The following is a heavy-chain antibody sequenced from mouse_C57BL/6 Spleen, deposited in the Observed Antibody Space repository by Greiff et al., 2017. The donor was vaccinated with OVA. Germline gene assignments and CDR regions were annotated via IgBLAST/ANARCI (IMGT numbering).Heavy chain of an antibody. CDR2: IYPGDGDT. Sequence: VQLQQSGAELVKPGASVKISCKASGYAFSSYWMNWVKQRPGKGLEWIGQIYPGDGDTNYNGKFKGKATLTADKSSSTAYMQLSSLTSEDSAVYFGARLGDYDGAWFAYWGQGTLVTVSA. CDR3: ARLGDYDGAWFAY. V-gene: IGHV1-80*01. D-gene: IGHD2-4*01. J-gene: IGHJ3*01. CDR1: GYAFSSYW.